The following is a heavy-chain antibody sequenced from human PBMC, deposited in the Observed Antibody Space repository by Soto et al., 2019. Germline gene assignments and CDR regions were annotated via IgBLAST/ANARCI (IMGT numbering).Heavy chain of an antibody. CDR1: GGSISSSSYY. D-gene: IGHD3-22*01. CDR3: ARDYYDSSGYDY. Sequence: SETLSLTCTVSGGSISSSSYYWGWIRQPPGKGLEWIGSIYYSGSTYYNPSLKSRVTMSVDTSKNQFSLKLSSVTAADTAVYYCARDYYDSSGYDYWGQGTLVTVS. CDR2: IYYSGST. J-gene: IGHJ4*02. V-gene: IGHV4-39*02.